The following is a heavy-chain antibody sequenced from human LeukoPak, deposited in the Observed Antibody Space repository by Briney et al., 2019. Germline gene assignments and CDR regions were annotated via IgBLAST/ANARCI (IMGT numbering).Heavy chain of an antibody. Sequence: PGGSLRLSCAASGFTFSNYGMSWVRQAPGKGLEWVSTISGSGGRTYYADSVKGRFTISRDNAKNSLYLQMNSLRAEDTAVYYCATGLVDILTGYYPTEKIDYWGQGTLVTVSS. V-gene: IGHV3-23*01. CDR3: ATGLVDILTGYYPTEKIDY. J-gene: IGHJ4*02. CDR1: GFTFSNYG. CDR2: ISGSGGRT. D-gene: IGHD3-9*01.